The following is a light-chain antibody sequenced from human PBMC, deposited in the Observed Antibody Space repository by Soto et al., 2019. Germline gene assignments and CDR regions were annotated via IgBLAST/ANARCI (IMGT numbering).Light chain of an antibody. V-gene: IGKV3-20*01. CDR2: AAS. CDR1: QSVSTNN. Sequence: IVLTQSPGTLSSSPGERATLSCRASQSVSTNNLAWYQQRPGRAPRLLIYAASRRATGIPDRFSGSGSGTDFTLTISRLEPEDFAVYYCQQYSKSPLTFGGGTKVDIK. CDR3: QQYSKSPLT. J-gene: IGKJ4*01.